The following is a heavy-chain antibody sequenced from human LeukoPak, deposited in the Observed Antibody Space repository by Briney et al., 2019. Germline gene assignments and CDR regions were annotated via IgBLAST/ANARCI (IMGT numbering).Heavy chain of an antibody. Sequence: GGSLRLSCAASGSTFSSYAMHWVRQAPGKGQEWVAVISYDGSNKYYADSVKGRFTISRDNSKNTLYLQMNSLRAEDTAVYYCARGSYYDILTGTLGLYYGMDVWGQGTTVTVSS. J-gene: IGHJ6*02. V-gene: IGHV3-30*04. D-gene: IGHD3-9*01. CDR1: GSTFSSYA. CDR3: ARGSYYDILTGTLGLYYGMDV. CDR2: ISYDGSNK.